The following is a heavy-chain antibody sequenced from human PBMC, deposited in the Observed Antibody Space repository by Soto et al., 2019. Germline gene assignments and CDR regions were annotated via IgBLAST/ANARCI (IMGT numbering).Heavy chain of an antibody. J-gene: IGHJ4*02. V-gene: IGHV3-30*18. CDR2: ISYDGSNK. D-gene: IGHD6-6*01. CDR1: GFTFSSYG. Sequence: GGSLRLSCAASGFTFSSYGMHWVRQAPGKGLEWVAVISYDGSNKYYADSVKGRFTISRDNSKNTLYLQMNSLRAEDTAVYYCAKLRSSSSNFDYWGQGILVTVSS. CDR3: AKLRSSSSNFDY.